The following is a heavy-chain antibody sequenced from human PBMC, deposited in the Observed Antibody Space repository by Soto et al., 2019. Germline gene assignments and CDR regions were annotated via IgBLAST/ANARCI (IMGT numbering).Heavy chain of an antibody. CDR1: GFSLSTSGVG. CDR2: IYCDDDK. V-gene: IGHV2-5*02. D-gene: IGHD6-13*01. CDR3: AHFNSWYNNYYIDV. J-gene: IGHJ6*03. Sequence: QITLKESGPTLVKPTQTLTLTCTFSGFSLSTSGVGVGWIRQPPGKALEWLALIYCDDDKRYRPSLKSRLTITKDTSKTHVVLTMTNMDPVDTATYYCAHFNSWYNNYYIDVWGKGATVTVSS.